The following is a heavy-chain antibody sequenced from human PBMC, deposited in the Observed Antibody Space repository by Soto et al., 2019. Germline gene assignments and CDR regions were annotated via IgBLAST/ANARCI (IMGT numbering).Heavy chain of an antibody. V-gene: IGHV4-59*01. CDR3: ARDMHAGFTPVFAP. D-gene: IGHD2-15*01. CDR2: TSYTGNT. Sequence: VTKSLTGSVAGGSITAYDGGWMRKFPGKGLESIAYTSYTGNTNYNPCLTSRVTISLDTSKNQLSLKLTSMTAADTAVYYCARDMHAGFTPVFAPWGQGTLVTVS. CDR1: GGSITAYD. J-gene: IGHJ5*02.